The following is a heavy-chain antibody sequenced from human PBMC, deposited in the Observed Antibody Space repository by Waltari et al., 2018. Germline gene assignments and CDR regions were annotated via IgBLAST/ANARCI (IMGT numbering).Heavy chain of an antibody. CDR3: AKASNGLLDY. J-gene: IGHJ4*02. Sequence: QVQLVESGGGVVQPGRSLRLSCAASGFTFSSYGMHWVRQAPGKGLEWVAVISYDGSNKYYADSVKGRFTISRDNSKNTLYLQMNSLRAEDTAVYYCAKASNGLLDYWGQGTLVTVSS. CDR2: ISYDGSNK. V-gene: IGHV3-30*18. D-gene: IGHD4-17*01. CDR1: GFTFSSYG.